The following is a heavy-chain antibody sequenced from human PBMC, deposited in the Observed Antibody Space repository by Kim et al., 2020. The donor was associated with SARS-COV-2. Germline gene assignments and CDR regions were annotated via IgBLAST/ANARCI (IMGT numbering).Heavy chain of an antibody. Sequence: ASVKVSCKASGYTFTSYGISWVRQAPGQGLEWMGWISAYNGNTNYAQKLQGRVTMTTDTSTSTAYMELRSLRSDDTAVYYCARTGLGGVGELLKPDYWGQGTLVTVSS. CDR2: ISAYNGNT. J-gene: IGHJ4*02. D-gene: IGHD3-10*01. CDR3: ARTGLGGVGELLKPDY. V-gene: IGHV1-18*01. CDR1: GYTFTSYG.